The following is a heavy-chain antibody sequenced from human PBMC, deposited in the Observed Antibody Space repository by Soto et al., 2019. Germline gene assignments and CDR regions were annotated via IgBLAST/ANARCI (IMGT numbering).Heavy chain of an antibody. CDR1: GYSFTSYW. CDR2: IDPSDSYT. D-gene: IGHD2-2*01. Sequence: PGESLKISCKGSGYSFTSYWISWVRQMPGKGLEWMGRIDPSDSYTNYSPSFQGHVTISADKSISTANLKWSSLKASDTAMYYCARQWKFSSTSCYALGGNYYYGMDVWGQGTTVTVSS. J-gene: IGHJ6*02. V-gene: IGHV5-10-1*01. CDR3: ARQWKFSSTSCYALGGNYYYGMDV.